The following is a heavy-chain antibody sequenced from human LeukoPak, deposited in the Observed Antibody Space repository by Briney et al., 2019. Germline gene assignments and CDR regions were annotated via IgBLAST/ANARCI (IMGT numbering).Heavy chain of an antibody. CDR1: GGSISSSNYY. D-gene: IGHD3-10*01. CDR2: MYYTGST. CDR3: ARGQDRGVFAP. J-gene: IGHJ5*02. Sequence: SETLSLTCSVSGGSISSSNYYWGWIRQPPGKGLEWIGSMYYTGSTYYNTSLKSRVTILVDTSKNQFSLKLSSVTAADTAVYYCARGQDRGVFAPWGQGTLVTVSS. V-gene: IGHV4-39*07.